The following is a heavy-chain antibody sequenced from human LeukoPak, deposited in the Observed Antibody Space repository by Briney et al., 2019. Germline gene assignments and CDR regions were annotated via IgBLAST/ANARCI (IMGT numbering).Heavy chain of an antibody. D-gene: IGHD2-2*03. Sequence: PGGSLRLSCAASGFTFSSYSMNWVRQAPGKGLEWVSSISSSSSYIYYADSVKGRFTISRDNAKNSLYLQMNSLRAEDTAVYYCARDSISGYCSSTSCYDLGYWGQGTLVTVSS. CDR2: ISSSSSYI. CDR3: ARDSISGYCSSTSCYDLGY. J-gene: IGHJ4*02. V-gene: IGHV3-21*01. CDR1: GFTFSSYS.